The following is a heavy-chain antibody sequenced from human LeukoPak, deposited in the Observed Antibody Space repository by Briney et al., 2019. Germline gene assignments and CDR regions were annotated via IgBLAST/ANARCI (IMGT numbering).Heavy chain of an antibody. Sequence: GGSLRLSCAASGFTFSSYGMHWVRQAPGKGLEWVAVIWYDGSNKYYADSVEGRFTISRDNSKNTLYLQMNSLRAEDTAVYYCTRDSYYYDSSGSGDYWGQGTLVTVSS. CDR3: TRDSYYYDSSGSGDY. J-gene: IGHJ4*02. D-gene: IGHD3-22*01. V-gene: IGHV3-33*01. CDR1: GFTFSSYG. CDR2: IWYDGSNK.